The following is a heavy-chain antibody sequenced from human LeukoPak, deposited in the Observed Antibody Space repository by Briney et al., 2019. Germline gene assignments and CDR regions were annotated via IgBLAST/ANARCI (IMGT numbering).Heavy chain of an antibody. CDR1: GFTFSSYG. V-gene: IGHV3-33*01. J-gene: IGHJ6*02. CDR2: IWYDGSNK. Sequence: GGSLRLSCAASGFTFSSYGMPWVRQAPGKGLEWVAVIWYDGSNKYYADSVKGRFTISRDNSKNTLYLQMNSLRAEDTAVYYCARGSQGYGMDVWGQGTTVTVSS. CDR3: ARGSQGYGMDV.